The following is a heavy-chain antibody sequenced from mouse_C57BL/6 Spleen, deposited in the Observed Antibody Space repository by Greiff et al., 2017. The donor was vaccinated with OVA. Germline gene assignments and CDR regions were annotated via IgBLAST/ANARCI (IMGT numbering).Heavy chain of an antibody. D-gene: IGHD4-1*01. CDR2: INPSTGGT. CDR1: GYSFTGYY. Sequence: EVKLMESGPELVKPGASVKISCKASGYSFTGYYMNWVKQSPEKSLEWIGEINPSTGGTTYNQKFKAKATLTVDKSSSTAYMQLKSLTSEDSAVYYCARSELGVDFDDWGQGTTLTVSS. V-gene: IGHV1-42*01. CDR3: ARSELGVDFDD. J-gene: IGHJ2*01.